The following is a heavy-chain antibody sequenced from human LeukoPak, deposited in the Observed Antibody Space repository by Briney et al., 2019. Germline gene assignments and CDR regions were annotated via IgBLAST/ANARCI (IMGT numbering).Heavy chain of an antibody. V-gene: IGHV3-9*01. CDR3: AKSPAFVVVPAAGMDV. CDR2: IRWNSGSI. D-gene: IGHD2-2*01. CDR1: GFTFDDYA. J-gene: IGHJ6*02. Sequence: GGSLRLSCAASGFTFDDYAMHWVRQAPGKGLEWVSGIRWNSGSIDYADTVKGRFTISRDNAKNSLYLQMNSLRTEDTALYYCAKSPAFVVVPAAGMDVWGQGTTATVSS.